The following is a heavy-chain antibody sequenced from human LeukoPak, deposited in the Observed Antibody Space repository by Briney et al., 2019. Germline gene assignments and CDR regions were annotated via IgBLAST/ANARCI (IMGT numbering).Heavy chain of an antibody. CDR2: ISYDGSNK. CDR3: AKDMRSGYSPFDY. Sequence: GGSLRLSCAASGFTFSSYGMHWVRQAPGKGLEWVAVISYDGSNKYYADSVKGRFTISRDNSKNTLYLQMNSLRAEDTAVYYCAKDMRSGYSPFDYWGQGTLVTVSS. D-gene: IGHD3-22*01. CDR1: GFTFSSYG. J-gene: IGHJ4*02. V-gene: IGHV3-30*18.